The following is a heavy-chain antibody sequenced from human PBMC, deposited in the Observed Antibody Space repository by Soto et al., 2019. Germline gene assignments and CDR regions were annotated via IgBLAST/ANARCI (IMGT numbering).Heavy chain of an antibody. CDR1: GDSISSSVW. CDR2: VFHTGNT. CDR3: ARKAWVRFDY. Sequence: TLSLTCAVSGDSISSSVWWTWVRQPPGKGLEWIGEVFHTGNTNYNPSLKSRVTMSVDKSTNEFSLKVTSVTAADTAIYYCARKAWVRFDYWGQGALVTVSS. D-gene: IGHD7-27*01. J-gene: IGHJ4*02. V-gene: IGHV4-4*02.